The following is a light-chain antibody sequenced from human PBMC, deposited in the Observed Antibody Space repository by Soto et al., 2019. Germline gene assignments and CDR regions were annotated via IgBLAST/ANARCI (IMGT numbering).Light chain of an antibody. Sequence: DIPMTQSPSSLSASVGDRVTITCQASQAISNYLNWYQQKPGKAPKLLIYDASNLETGVPSRFSGSGSGTDFTFAISSLQPEDIATYYCQQYDNLPRSFCPGTKVDIK. J-gene: IGKJ3*01. CDR1: QAISNY. CDR2: DAS. CDR3: QQYDNLPRS. V-gene: IGKV1-33*01.